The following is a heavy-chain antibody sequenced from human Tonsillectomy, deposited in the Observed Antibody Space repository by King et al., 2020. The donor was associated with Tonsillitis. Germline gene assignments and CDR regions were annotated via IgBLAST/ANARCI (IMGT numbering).Heavy chain of an antibody. D-gene: IGHD6-13*01. CDR1: GFTVSSNY. Sequence: VQLVESGGGLVQPGGSLRLSCAASGFTVSSNYMSWVRQAPGKGLEWVSVIYSGGSTYYADSVKGRFTISRDNSKNTLYLQMNSLRAEDTAVYYCARDYSGTDFDYWGQGTLVTVSS. CDR3: ARDYSGTDFDY. J-gene: IGHJ4*02. CDR2: IYSGGST. V-gene: IGHV3-66*01.